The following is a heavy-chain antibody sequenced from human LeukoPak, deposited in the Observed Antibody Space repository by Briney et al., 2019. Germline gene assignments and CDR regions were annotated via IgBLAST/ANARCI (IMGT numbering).Heavy chain of an antibody. CDR1: GFTFNIHW. J-gene: IGHJ6*03. V-gene: IGHV3-74*01. CDR3: ARELGDMDV. D-gene: IGHD3-3*01. Sequence: PGGSLRLSCAASGFTFNIHWMHWVRQAPGKGLVWVSGISGDGSDPRYAESLKGRFTISRDNGKNTLYLQMNSLRNEDTALYYCARELGDMDVWGKGTTVTVSS. CDR2: ISGDGSDP.